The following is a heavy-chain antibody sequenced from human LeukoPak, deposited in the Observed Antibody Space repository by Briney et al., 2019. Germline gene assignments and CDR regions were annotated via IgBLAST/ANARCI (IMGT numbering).Heavy chain of an antibody. CDR2: IYHSGST. CDR3: ASVEYNWNDVDY. CDR1: GYSISSGYY. D-gene: IGHD1-20*01. V-gene: IGHV4-38-2*02. J-gene: IGHJ4*02. Sequence: SETLSLTCTVSGYSISSGYYWGWIRQPPGKGLEWIGNIYHSGSTYYNPSLKSRVTISVDTSKNQFSLKLSSVTAADTAVYYCASVEYNWNDVDYWGQGTLVTVS.